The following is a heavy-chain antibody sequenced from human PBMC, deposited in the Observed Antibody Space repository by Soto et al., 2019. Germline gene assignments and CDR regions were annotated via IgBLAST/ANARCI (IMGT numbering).Heavy chain of an antibody. J-gene: IGHJ4*02. Sequence: SETLSLTCAVSGASVPSEDYYWSWIRRPPGKGLEWIGYIYHSGSTYYNPSLKSRVSISIDTSQNQFSLKLTSLTAADTAVYYCARDPIFYYASSGYGGSYFDYWGQGSRVT. V-gene: IGHV4-30-4*01. CDR2: IYHSGST. CDR3: ARDPIFYYASSGYGGSYFDY. CDR1: GASVPSEDYY. D-gene: IGHD3-22*01.